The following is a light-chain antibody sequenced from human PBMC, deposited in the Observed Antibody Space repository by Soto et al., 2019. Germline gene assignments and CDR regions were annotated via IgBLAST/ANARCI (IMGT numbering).Light chain of an antibody. J-gene: IGLJ1*01. Sequence: QSVLTQPASVSGSPGQSITISCTGTSSDVGGYNYVSWYQQHPGKAPKLMIYEVSNRPSGVSNRFSGSKSGNTASLTISGLQAEDGADYYCSSYTSSSTFYVFGTGTKLTVL. CDR1: SSDVGGYNY. CDR3: SSYTSSSTFYV. V-gene: IGLV2-14*01. CDR2: EVS.